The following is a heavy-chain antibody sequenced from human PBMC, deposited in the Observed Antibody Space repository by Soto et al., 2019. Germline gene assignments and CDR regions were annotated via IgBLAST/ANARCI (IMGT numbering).Heavy chain of an antibody. D-gene: IGHD3-16*02. J-gene: IGHJ4*02. CDR2: IYSSGST. CDR1: GGSIRSYY. V-gene: IGHV4-4*08. Sequence: SETLSLTCTVSGGSIRSYYWSWIRQPPGKGLEWIGYIYSSGSTNYNPSLKSRVTISVDTSKNQFSLKLSSVSSVFRLYLQMNSLKTEDTAVYYCTTRYDYVWGNYLYTLPFDYWGQGTLVTVSS. CDR3: NSLKTEDTAVYYCTTRYDYVWGNYLYTLPFDY.